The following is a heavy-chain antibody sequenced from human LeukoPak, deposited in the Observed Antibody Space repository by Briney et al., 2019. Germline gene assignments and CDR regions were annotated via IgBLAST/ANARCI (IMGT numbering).Heavy chain of an antibody. J-gene: IGHJ3*02. CDR2: IYHSGST. Sequence: SETLSLTCDVSGDSISSSNWWNWVRQPPGKGLEWIGGIYHSGSTNYNPSLKSRVTMSVDKSKNQFSLKLSSVTAADTAVYYCARSAWDAFDIWGQGTMVTVSS. D-gene: IGHD6-25*01. V-gene: IGHV4/OR15-8*01. CDR3: ARSAWDAFDI. CDR1: GDSISSSNW.